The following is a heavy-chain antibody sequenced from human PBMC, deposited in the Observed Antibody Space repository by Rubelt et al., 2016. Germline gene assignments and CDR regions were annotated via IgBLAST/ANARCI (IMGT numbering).Heavy chain of an antibody. V-gene: IGHV4-38-2*02. D-gene: IGHD6-19*01. Sequence: QVQLQESGPGLVKPSETLSLTCTVSGYSISSGYYWGWIRQPPGKGLEWIGTISHSGGTFYSPSLKSRVTISVDTTQKQFSLKVSSVTAADPAMYYCARREVSSGWYDYWGQGTLVTVSS. J-gene: IGHJ4*02. CDR2: ISHSGGT. CDR3: ARREVSSGWYDY. CDR1: GYSISSGYY.